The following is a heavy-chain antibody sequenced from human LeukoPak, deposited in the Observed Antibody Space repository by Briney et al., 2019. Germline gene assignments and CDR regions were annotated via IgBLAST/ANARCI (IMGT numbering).Heavy chain of an antibody. J-gene: IGHJ4*02. CDR3: ARGKGGSYPYYFDY. CDR1: GGSISSGDYY. CDR2: IYYCGST. V-gene: IGHV4-30-4*08. D-gene: IGHD1-26*01. Sequence: SETLSLTCTVSGGSISSGDYYWSWIRHPPGKGLEWIGYIYYCGSTYYNPSLKSRVTISVDTSKNQFSLKLSSVTAADTAVYYCARGKGGSYPYYFDYWGQGTLVTVSS.